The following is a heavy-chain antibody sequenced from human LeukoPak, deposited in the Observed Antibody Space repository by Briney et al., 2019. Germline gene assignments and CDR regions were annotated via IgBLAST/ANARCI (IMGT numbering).Heavy chain of an antibody. Sequence: SETLSLTCAVYGGSFSGYYRSWIRQPPGKGLEWIGEINHSGSTNYNPSLKSRVTISVDTSKNQFSLRLSSVTAADTAVYYCARGLRELAAAGTYYFDYWGQGTLVTVSS. CDR3: ARGLRELAAAGTYYFDY. J-gene: IGHJ4*02. D-gene: IGHD6-13*01. CDR2: INHSGST. V-gene: IGHV4-34*01. CDR1: GGSFSGYY.